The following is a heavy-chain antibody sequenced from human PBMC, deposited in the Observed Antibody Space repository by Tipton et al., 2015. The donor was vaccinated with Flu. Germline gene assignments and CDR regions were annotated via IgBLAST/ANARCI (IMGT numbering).Heavy chain of an antibody. Sequence: QLVQSGGGVVQPGKSLRLSCAASGFTFSSFAMHWVRQAPGKGLERVAVISYDGNNEYYAESVKGRFAISRDNAKNMMYLQMNSLRTEDGAVYYCARESKGQPDPQTWGQGALVIVSS. CDR3: ARESKGQPDPQT. J-gene: IGHJ5*02. CDR1: GFTFSSFA. V-gene: IGHV3-30*09. CDR2: ISYDGNNE. D-gene: IGHD6-13*01.